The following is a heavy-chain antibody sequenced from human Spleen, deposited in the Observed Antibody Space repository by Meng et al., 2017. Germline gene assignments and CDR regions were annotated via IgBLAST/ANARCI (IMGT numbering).Heavy chain of an antibody. CDR3: ARDTNSYGSGP. D-gene: IGHD3-10*01. Sequence: QVHLEEPGPGLVPPSQTLSLTCSVSGGSINSCDYCWSWLRQHRGKGLEWIGYIYYAGSAYYNPSLKSRVTITIDTSKNQFSLKLSSVTAADTAVYYWARDTNSYGSGPWGQGTLVTVSS. CDR1: GGSINSCDYC. J-gene: IGHJ5*02. CDR2: IYYAGSA. V-gene: IGHV4-31*03.